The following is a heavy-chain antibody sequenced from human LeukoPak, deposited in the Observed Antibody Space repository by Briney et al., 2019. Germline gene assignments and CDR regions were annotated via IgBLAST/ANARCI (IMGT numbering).Heavy chain of an antibody. CDR3: ARDAGGAIVVVSLDY. V-gene: IGHV3-30*03. D-gene: IGHD3-22*01. CDR1: GFTFSSYS. Sequence: GGSLRLSCAASGFTFSSYSMNWVRQAPGKGLEWVAVISYDGSNKYYADSVKGRFTISRDNSKNTLYLQMNSLRAEDTAVYYGARDAGGAIVVVSLDYWGQGTLVTVSS. CDR2: ISYDGSNK. J-gene: IGHJ4*02.